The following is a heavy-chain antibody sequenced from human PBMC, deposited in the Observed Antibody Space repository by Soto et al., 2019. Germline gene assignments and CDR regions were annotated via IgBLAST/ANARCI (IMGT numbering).Heavy chain of an antibody. D-gene: IGHD6-13*01. Sequence: PGESLKISCKGSGYSFTSYWIGWVRQMPGKGLEWMGIIYPGDSDTRYSPSFQGQVTISADKSISTAYLQWSSLKASDTAMYYCARLHSSSWYVWRRLSGWFDPWGQGTLVTVSS. V-gene: IGHV5-51*01. CDR2: IYPGDSDT. J-gene: IGHJ5*02. CDR1: GYSFTSYW. CDR3: ARLHSSSWYVWRRLSGWFDP.